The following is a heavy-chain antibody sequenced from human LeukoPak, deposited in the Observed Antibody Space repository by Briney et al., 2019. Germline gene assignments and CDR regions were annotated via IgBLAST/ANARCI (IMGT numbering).Heavy chain of an antibody. CDR2: IYHSGST. D-gene: IGHD3-10*02. Sequence: PSQTLSLTCTVSGGSISSGGYYWSWIRQPPGKGLEWIGYIYHSGSTYYNPSLKSRVTISVDRSKNQFSLKLSSVTAADTAVYYCAVSLGSGSYHWKSDAFDIWGQGTMVTVSS. V-gene: IGHV4-30-2*01. J-gene: IGHJ3*02. CDR1: GGSISSGGYY. CDR3: AVSLGSGSYHWKSDAFDI.